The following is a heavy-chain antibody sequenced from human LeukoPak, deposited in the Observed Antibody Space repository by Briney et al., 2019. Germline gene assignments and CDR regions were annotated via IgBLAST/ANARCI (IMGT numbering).Heavy chain of an antibody. CDR3: ARGLGDYVWGSYRPNWFDP. J-gene: IGHJ5*02. D-gene: IGHD3-16*02. Sequence: GASVKVSCKASGYTFTSYDINWVRQATGQGLEWMGWMNPNSGNTGYAQKFQGRATMTRNTSISTAYMELSSLRSEDTAVYYCARGLGDYVWGSYRPNWFDPWGQGTLVTVSS. CDR1: GYTFTSYD. CDR2: MNPNSGNT. V-gene: IGHV1-8*01.